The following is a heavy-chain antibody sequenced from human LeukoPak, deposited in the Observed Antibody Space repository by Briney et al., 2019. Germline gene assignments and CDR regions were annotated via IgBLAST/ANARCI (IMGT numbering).Heavy chain of an antibody. CDR1: GFTFNDHG. CDR3: ARDLSTYYTYDS. D-gene: IGHD3-3*01. J-gene: IGHJ4*02. CDR2: ISYDGSMK. Sequence: GGSLRLSCAASGFTFNDHGMHWVRQAPGKGLEWVALISYDGSMKNYADSVKGRFIVSRDNSRNTLFLQMNSLRPEDTAVYHCARDLSTYYTYDSWGQGTLVTVSS. V-gene: IGHV3-30-3*01.